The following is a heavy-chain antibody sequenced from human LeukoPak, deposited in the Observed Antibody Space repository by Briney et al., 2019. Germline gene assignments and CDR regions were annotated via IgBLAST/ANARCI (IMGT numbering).Heavy chain of an antibody. CDR3: ARGSPLGYSYGGGATGAFDI. CDR2: ISSSSSTI. CDR1: GFTFSSYS. V-gene: IGHV3-48*04. J-gene: IGHJ3*02. Sequence: GGSLRLSCAASGFTFSSYSMNWVRQAPGKGLEWVSYISSSSSTIYYADSVKGRFTISRDNAKNSLYLQMNSLRAEDTAVYYCARGSPLGYSYGGGATGAFDIWGQGTMVTVSS. D-gene: IGHD5-18*01.